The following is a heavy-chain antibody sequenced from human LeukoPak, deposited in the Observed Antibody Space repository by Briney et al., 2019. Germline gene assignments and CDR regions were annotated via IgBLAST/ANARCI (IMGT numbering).Heavy chain of an antibody. D-gene: IGHD6-13*01. CDR2: INADNGNT. J-gene: IGHJ4*02. Sequence: ASVKVSCKASGYTFTTYAIHWVRQAPGQRLQWMGWINADNGNTKYSQEFQGRVTITRDTSASTAFMELSSLTSEDMVVYYCACGRYSSTSIDYWGQGTLVTVSS. CDR3: ACGRYSSTSIDY. CDR1: GYTFTTYA. V-gene: IGHV1-3*03.